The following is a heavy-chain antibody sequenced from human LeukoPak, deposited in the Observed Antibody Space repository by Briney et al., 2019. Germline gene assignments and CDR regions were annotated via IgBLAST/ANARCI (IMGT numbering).Heavy chain of an antibody. Sequence: PGGSLRLSCAASGFTFSGSAMHWVRQASGKGLEWVGRIRSKANSYATAYAASVKGRFTISRDDSKNTAYLQMNSLKTEDTAVYYCTRHPPVTMVRGVFPSDYWGQGTLVTVSS. D-gene: IGHD3-10*01. CDR1: GFTFSGSA. CDR3: TRHPPVTMVRGVFPSDY. J-gene: IGHJ4*02. V-gene: IGHV3-73*01. CDR2: IRSKANSYAT.